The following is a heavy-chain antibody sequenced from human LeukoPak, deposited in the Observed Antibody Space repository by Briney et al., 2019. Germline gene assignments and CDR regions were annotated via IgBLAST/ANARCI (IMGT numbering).Heavy chain of an antibody. D-gene: IGHD1-26*01. CDR1: GGSISNYY. Sequence: SETLSLTCTVSGGSISNYYWSWIRQPPGKGLEWIGYIYTSGSTNYNPSLNSRVTISVDTSKNQFSLKLSSVTAADTAVYYCASAKSGATFDYWGQGTLVTVST. J-gene: IGHJ4*02. CDR2: IYTSGST. CDR3: ASAKSGATFDY. V-gene: IGHV4-4*09.